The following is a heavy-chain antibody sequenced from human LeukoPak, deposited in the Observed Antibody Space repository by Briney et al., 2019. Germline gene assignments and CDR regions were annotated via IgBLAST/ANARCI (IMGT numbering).Heavy chain of an antibody. CDR2: IYSGGST. Sequence: GGSLRLSCAASGFTVSSNYMSWVRQAPGKGLEWVSVIYSGGSTYYADSVKGRFTISRDNAKNSLYLQMNSLRAEDTAVYYCARDSYSGYDRLLNWGQGTPVTVSS. D-gene: IGHD5-12*01. J-gene: IGHJ4*02. CDR1: GFTVSSNY. V-gene: IGHV3-53*01. CDR3: ARDSYSGYDRLLN.